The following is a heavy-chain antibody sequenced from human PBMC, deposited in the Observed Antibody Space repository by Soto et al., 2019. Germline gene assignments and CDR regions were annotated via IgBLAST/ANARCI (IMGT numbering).Heavy chain of an antibody. CDR1: GFIFNNAW. Sequence: EVQLVESGGDFIKPGGSLRLSCAASGFIFNNAWMSWVRQAPGKGLEWVCRIKSKTDGGTTDYAAPVKGRFTISRDDSKNTLYLQMISLTIEDTAVYYCTTATYDFWTGTYYFDFWGQGTLFTVSS. CDR3: TTATYDFWTGTYYFDF. J-gene: IGHJ4*02. CDR2: IKSKTDGGTT. V-gene: IGHV3-15*07. D-gene: IGHD3-3*01.